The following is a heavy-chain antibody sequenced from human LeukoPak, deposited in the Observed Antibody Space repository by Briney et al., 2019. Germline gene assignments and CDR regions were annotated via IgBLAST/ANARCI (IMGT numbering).Heavy chain of an antibody. CDR2: INPSGGST. CDR1: GYTFTSYY. CDR3: ARALWFGENWFDP. D-gene: IGHD3-10*01. V-gene: IGHV1-46*01. J-gene: IGHJ5*02. Sequence: ASVKVSCQASGYTFTSYYMHWVRQAPGQGLEWMGIINPSGGSTSYAQKFQGRVTMTRDMSTSTVYMELSSLRSEDTAVYYCARALWFGENWFDPWGQGTLVTVSS.